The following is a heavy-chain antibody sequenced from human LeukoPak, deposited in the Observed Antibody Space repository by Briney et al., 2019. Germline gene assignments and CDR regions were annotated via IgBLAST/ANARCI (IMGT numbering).Heavy chain of an antibody. V-gene: IGHV3-48*01. CDR1: GFTFSSYS. CDR2: ISSSSSTL. J-gene: IGHJ4*02. Sequence: GGSLRLSCAASGFTFSSYSMTWVRQAPGKGLEWISYISSSSSTLYYADSVRGRFTISRDNAKNSLYLQMNSLRAEDTAVYYCARGISSSSLYYFDYWGQGTLVTVSS. CDR3: ARGISSSSLYYFDY. D-gene: IGHD6-6*01.